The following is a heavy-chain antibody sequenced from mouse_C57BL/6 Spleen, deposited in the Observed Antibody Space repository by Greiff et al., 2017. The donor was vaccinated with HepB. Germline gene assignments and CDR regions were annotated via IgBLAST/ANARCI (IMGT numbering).Heavy chain of an antibody. CDR3: ARTIRRGNYYAMDY. J-gene: IGHJ4*01. CDR1: GYAFSSSW. V-gene: IGHV1-82*01. D-gene: IGHD2-12*01. CDR2: IYPGDGDT. Sequence: VQLQQSGPELVKPGASVKISCKASGYAFSSSWMNWVKQRPGKGLEWIGRIYPGDGDTNYNGKFKGKATLTADKSSSTAYMQLSSLTSEDSAVYFCARTIRRGNYYAMDYWGQGTSVTVSS.